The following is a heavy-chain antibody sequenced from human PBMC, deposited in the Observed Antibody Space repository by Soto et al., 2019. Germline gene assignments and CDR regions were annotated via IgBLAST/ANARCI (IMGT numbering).Heavy chain of an antibody. V-gene: IGHV3-48*03. CDR1: GFPFSSYE. J-gene: IGHJ6*02. CDR3: ATRSPFYGKDV. Sequence: GGSLRLSCAASGFPFSSYEMNWVRQAPGKGLEWVSYISSSGSTIYYADSVKGRFTISRDNAKNSLYPQMISLRAEDTAVYYCATRSPFYGKDVWGQGTTVTGSS. CDR2: ISSSGSTI.